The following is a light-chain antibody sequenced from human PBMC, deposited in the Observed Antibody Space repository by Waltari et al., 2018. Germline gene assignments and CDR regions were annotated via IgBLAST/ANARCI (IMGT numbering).Light chain of an antibody. Sequence: SDELTQPPSVSVSPGQTARITCSGEILSKEYAYWYQHKPGQAPVLVIYKDSERPSGIPDRFSGSSSGTTVTLTISAVQAEDEAAYYCQPTDASETFVFGTGTTVTVL. V-gene: IGLV3-25*03. CDR1: ILSKEY. J-gene: IGLJ1*01. CDR3: QPTDASETFV. CDR2: KDS.